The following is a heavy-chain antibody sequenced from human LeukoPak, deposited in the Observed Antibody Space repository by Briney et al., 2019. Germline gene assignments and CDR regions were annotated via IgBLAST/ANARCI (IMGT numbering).Heavy chain of an antibody. CDR2: ISSSSSTI. CDR1: GFTFSSYS. Sequence: PGGSLRLSCAASGFTFSSYSMNWVRQAPGKGLEWVSYISSSSSTIYYADSVKGRFTISRDNSKNTLYLQMSGLRAEDTAVYYCAKTGDWSVAIGWFDPWGQGTLVTVSS. J-gene: IGHJ5*02. D-gene: IGHD3/OR15-3a*01. CDR3: AKTGDWSVAIGWFDP. V-gene: IGHV3-48*04.